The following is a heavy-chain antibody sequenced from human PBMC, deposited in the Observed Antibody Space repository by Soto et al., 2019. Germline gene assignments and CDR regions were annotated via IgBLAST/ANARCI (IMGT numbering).Heavy chain of an antibody. D-gene: IGHD6-13*01. J-gene: IGHJ4*02. Sequence: SETLSLTCAVYGGSFSGYYWSWIRQPPGKGLEWIGEINHSGSTNYNPSRKSRVTISVDTSKNQFSLKLSSVTAADTAVYYCARGGRSSWSDFDYWGQGTLVTVSS. CDR1: GGSFSGYY. V-gene: IGHV4-34*01. CDR2: INHSGST. CDR3: ARGGRSSWSDFDY.